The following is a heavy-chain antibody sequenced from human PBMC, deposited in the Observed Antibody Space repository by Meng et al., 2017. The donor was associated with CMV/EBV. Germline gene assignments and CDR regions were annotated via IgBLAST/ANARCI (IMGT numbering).Heavy chain of an antibody. V-gene: IGHV1-46*01. CDR2: VNPSDRST. Sequence: ASVTVSCKQSGFTFTNYYIHWVRQAPGHGLEWMAMVNPSDRSTNYAQNFQGRVAMTSDTSTNTVYIELSSLRSEDTAVYYCARDFHYTTSSGRYYFDYWGQGTLVTVSS. CDR3: ARDFHYTTSSGRYYFDY. J-gene: IGHJ4*02. CDR1: GFTFTNYY. D-gene: IGHD6-6*01.